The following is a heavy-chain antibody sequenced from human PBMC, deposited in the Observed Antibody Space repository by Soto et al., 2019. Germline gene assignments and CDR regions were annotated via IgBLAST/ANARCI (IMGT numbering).Heavy chain of an antibody. Sequence: PGGSLRLSCAASGFTFSSYAMSWVRQAPGKGLEWVSAISGSGGSTYYADSVKGRFTISRDNSKNTLYLQMNSLRAEDTAVYYCAKGEDYYDSSGHLFWGQGTLVTVS. CDR1: GFTFSSYA. CDR2: ISGSGGST. CDR3: AKGEDYYDSSGHLF. J-gene: IGHJ4*02. D-gene: IGHD3-22*01. V-gene: IGHV3-23*01.